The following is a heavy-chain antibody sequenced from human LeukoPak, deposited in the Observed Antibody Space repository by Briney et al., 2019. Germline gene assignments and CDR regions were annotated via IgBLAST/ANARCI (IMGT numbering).Heavy chain of an antibody. V-gene: IGHV3-30*18. D-gene: IGHD2-2*01. CDR2: ISYDGSNK. CDR3: AKDVRVYCSSTTCPGLDY. Sequence: GRSLRLSCAASGFTFSSYGMRWVRQAPGKGLEWVAVISYDGSNKYYADSVKGRFTISRDNSKNTLYLQMNSLRAEDTAVYYCAKDVRVYCSSTTCPGLDYWGQGTLVTVSS. J-gene: IGHJ4*02. CDR1: GFTFSSYG.